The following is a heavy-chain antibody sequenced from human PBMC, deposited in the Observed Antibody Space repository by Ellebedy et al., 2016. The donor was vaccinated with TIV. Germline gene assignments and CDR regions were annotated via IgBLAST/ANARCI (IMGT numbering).Heavy chain of an antibody. CDR1: GFGFSNFG. Sequence: PGGSLRLSCAASGFGFSNFGMHWVRQAPGKGLEWVALIWFDGTNEDYSDSVKGRFTISRDNSKNTLYLQLYSLRVEDTAVYYCARGGRDQWLIDYWGQGTLVTVSS. D-gene: IGHD6-19*01. CDR2: IWFDGTNE. J-gene: IGHJ4*02. CDR3: ARGGRDQWLIDY. V-gene: IGHV3-33*01.